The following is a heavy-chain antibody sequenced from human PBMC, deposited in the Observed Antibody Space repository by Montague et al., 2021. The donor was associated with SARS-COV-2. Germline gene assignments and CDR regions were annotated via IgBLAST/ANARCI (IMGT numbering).Heavy chain of an antibody. D-gene: IGHD6-6*01. Sequence: SETLSLTCTVSGGSISSSSYYWGWIRQPPGKGLEWIGSIYYSGSTYYNPSLKSRVTISVDTSKNQFSLKLSSVTAADTAVYYCARDLNAYSSSGGFDYWGQGTLVTVSS. CDR1: GGSISSSSYY. CDR2: IYYSGST. J-gene: IGHJ4*01. V-gene: IGHV4-39*07. CDR3: ARDLNAYSSSGGFDY.